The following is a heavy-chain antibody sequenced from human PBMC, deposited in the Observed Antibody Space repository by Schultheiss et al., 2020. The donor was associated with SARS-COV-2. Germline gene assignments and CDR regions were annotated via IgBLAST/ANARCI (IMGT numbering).Heavy chain of an antibody. Sequence: GGSLRLSCAASGFTFSSYSMNWVRQAPGKGLEWVSYISSSGSTIYYADSVKGRFTISRDNAKNSLYLQMNSLRAEDTAVYYCARDLVLYYDFWSGNKRGEENYYGMDVWGQGTTVTVSS. J-gene: IGHJ6*02. V-gene: IGHV3-48*04. CDR3: ARDLVLYYDFWSGNKRGEENYYGMDV. CDR1: GFTFSSYS. CDR2: ISSSGSTI. D-gene: IGHD3-3*01.